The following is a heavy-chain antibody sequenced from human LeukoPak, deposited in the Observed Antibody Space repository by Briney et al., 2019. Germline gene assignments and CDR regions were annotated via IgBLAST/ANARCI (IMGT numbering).Heavy chain of an antibody. Sequence: SETLSLTCTVSGGSISSNSYYWGWIRQPPGKGLEWIGRIYTSGSTNYNPSLKSRVTISVDTSKNQFSLKLNSVTAADTAMYYCAKSGGYGLIDYWGQGTLVTVSS. CDR3: AKSGGYGLIDY. J-gene: IGHJ4*02. CDR1: GGSISSNSYY. D-gene: IGHD1-26*01. CDR2: IYTSGST. V-gene: IGHV4-39*01.